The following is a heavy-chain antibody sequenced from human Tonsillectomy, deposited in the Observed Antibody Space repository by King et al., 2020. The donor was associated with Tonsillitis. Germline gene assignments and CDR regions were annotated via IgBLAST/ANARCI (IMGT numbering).Heavy chain of an antibody. D-gene: IGHD2-2*01. V-gene: IGHV4-39*07. Sequence: QLQESGPGLVKPSETLSLTCTVSGGSISSSSYYWGWIRQPPGKGLEWIGSIYYSGSTYYNPSLKSRVTISVDTSKNQFSLKLSSVTAAETAVYYCARRYQKQPYFDYWGQGTLVTVSS. J-gene: IGHJ4*02. CDR3: ARRYQKQPYFDY. CDR1: GGSISSSSYY. CDR2: IYYSGST.